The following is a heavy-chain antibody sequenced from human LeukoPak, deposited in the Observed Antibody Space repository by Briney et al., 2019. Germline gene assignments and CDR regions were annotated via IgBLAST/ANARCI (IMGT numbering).Heavy chain of an antibody. V-gene: IGHV3-48*01. CDR2: ISSSSSTI. CDR3: AKSISGSYYY. J-gene: IGHJ4*02. CDR1: GFTFSSYA. D-gene: IGHD3-10*01. Sequence: GGSLRLSCAASGFTFSSYAMHWVRQAPGKGLEWVSYISSSSSTIYYADSVKGRFTISRDNAKNSLYLQMNSLRAEDTAVYYCAKSISGSYYYWGQGTLVTVSS.